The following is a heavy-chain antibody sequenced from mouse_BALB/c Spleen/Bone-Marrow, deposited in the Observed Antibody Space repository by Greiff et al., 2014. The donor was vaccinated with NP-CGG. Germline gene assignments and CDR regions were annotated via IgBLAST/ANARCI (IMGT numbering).Heavy chain of an antibody. CDR2: IWAGGST. CDR3: ASPNAWFAY. V-gene: IGHV2-9*02. J-gene: IGHJ3*01. CDR1: GFSLTSYG. Sequence: VKLQESGPGLVAPSQSLSITCTVSGFSLTSYGVHWVRQPPGKGLEWLGVIWAGGSTNYNSALMSRLSISKGNSKSQVFLKMNSLQTDDTAMYYCASPNAWFAYWGQGTLVTVSA.